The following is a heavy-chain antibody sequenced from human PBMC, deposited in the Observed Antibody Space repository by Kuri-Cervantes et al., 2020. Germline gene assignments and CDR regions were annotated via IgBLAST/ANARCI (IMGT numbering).Heavy chain of an antibody. V-gene: IGHV1-18*01. Sequence: ASVKVSCKTSGYTFFNYGISWVRQAPGQGLEWMGWSSVYNGDTNYAQKFQGRVTLTSDRSSNTVAMELRSLRSDDTAVYYCASGEAPAAGSEDYGMDVWGQGTTVTVSS. CDR3: ASGEAPAAGSEDYGMDV. CDR1: GYTFFNYG. CDR2: SSVYNGDT. J-gene: IGHJ6*02. D-gene: IGHD6-13*01.